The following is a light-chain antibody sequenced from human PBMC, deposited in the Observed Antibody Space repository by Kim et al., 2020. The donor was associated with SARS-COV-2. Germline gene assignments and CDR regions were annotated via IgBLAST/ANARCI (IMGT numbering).Light chain of an antibody. CDR1: ALPNQY. CDR2: KDS. J-gene: IGLJ2*01. V-gene: IGLV3-25*03. Sequence: SYELTQRPSVSVSPGQTARITCSGDALPNQYAYWYQQKAGQAPLLLISKDSERPLGIPDRFSGSSSGTTVTLTISGVQAEDEADYFCQSADGSGTVFGGG. CDR3: QSADGSGTV.